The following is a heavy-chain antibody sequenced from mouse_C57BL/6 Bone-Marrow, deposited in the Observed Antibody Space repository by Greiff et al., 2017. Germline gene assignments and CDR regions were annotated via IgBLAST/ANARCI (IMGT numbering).Heavy chain of an antibody. CDR2: ICPSSGNT. Sequence: VQVVESGGDLARPGASVKLSCAASGFTFTSYGMCWVQQRTGQGLEWVGDICPSSGNTYYTEKFKGQATLSTDNSYSTAYMELRSLTSEDSAVXVWAREGVNTPKYWGQGTTLTVSS. D-gene: IGHD5-2*01. CDR3: AREGVNTPKY. J-gene: IGHJ2*01. V-gene: IGHV1-81*01. CDR1: GFTFTSYG.